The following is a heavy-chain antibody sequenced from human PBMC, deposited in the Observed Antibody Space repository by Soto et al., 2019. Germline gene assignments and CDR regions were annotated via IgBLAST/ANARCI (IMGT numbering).Heavy chain of an antibody. CDR2: IDPSDSYI. CDR1: GYSFTSSW. Sequence: GESLKISCKGSGYSFTSSWITWVRQMPGKGLEWMGRIDPSDSYINYSPSFQGHVTISADKSISTAYLQWSSLKASDTAMYYCASPGTGSVAGTPGGMDFWAQGTTDTVSS. V-gene: IGHV5-10-1*01. J-gene: IGHJ6*02. D-gene: IGHD6-19*01. CDR3: ASPGTGSVAGTPGGMDF.